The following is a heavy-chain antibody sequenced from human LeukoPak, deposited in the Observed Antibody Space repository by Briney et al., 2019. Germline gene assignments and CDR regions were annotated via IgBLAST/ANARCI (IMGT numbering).Heavy chain of an antibody. D-gene: IGHD2-2*01. CDR1: GFTLSSYS. CDR3: ARGGGLGYCSSTSCSFDY. Sequence: GGSLRLSCAASGFTLSSYSMNWVRQAPGKGLEWVAVISYDGSNKYYADSVKGRFTISRDNSKNTLYLQMNSLRAENTAVYYCARGGGLGYCSSTSCSFDYWGQGTLVTVSS. CDR2: ISYDGSNK. V-gene: IGHV3-30*03. J-gene: IGHJ4*02.